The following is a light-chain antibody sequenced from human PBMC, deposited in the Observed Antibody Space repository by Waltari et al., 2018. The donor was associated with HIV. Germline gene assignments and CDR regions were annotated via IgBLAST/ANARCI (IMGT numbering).Light chain of an antibody. J-gene: IGKJ2*01. CDR2: LGS. Sequence: DIVMTQSPLSLPVTPGEPASISCRSSQSLLHSNGYNYLDWYLQKPGQSPQLLIYLGSNRASGVPDRFSGSGSGTDFTLKISRAEAEDVGLYYCMQALQTPYTFGQGTKLVI. V-gene: IGKV2-28*01. CDR1: QSLLHSNGYNY. CDR3: MQALQTPYT.